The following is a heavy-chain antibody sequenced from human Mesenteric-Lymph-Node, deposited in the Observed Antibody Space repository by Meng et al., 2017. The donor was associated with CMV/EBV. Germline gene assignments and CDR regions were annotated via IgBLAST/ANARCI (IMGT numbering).Heavy chain of an antibody. D-gene: IGHD3-10*01. CDR2: IRPYHGDT. J-gene: IGHJ4*02. CDR1: GSTFTSHV. CDR3: ARDDYYASGTYGD. Sequence: CTASGSTFTSHVLRWVRQAPGPRLAWMGWIRPYHGDTNYAQNLPGRITMTTDTSTSTAYMELRSLRSDDTAVYYCARDDYYASGTYGDWGQGTLVTVSS. V-gene: IGHV1-18*04.